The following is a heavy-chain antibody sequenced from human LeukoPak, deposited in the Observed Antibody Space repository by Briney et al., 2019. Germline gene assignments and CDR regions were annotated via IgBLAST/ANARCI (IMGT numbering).Heavy chain of an antibody. CDR3: ARGGQWLPTGY. V-gene: IGHV3-30-3*01. J-gene: IGHJ4*02. CDR1: GFTFSSYA. CDR2: ISYDGSNK. Sequence: GGSLRLSCAASGFTFSSYAMHWVRQAPGKGLEWVAVISYDGSNKYYADSVKGRFTISRDNSKNTLYLQMNSLRAEDTAVYYCARGGQWLPTGYWGQGTLVTVSS. D-gene: IGHD6-19*01.